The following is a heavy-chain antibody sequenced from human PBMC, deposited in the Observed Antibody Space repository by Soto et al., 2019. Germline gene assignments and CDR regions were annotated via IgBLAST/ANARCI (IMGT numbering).Heavy chain of an antibody. CDR1: GGSISTYY. J-gene: IGHJ4*02. CDR2: IYYSGST. Sequence: QVQLQESGPGLVKPSETLSLTCTVSGGSISTYYWSWIRQPPGKGLEWIGYIYYSGSTNYNPSLKSRVTISVDTSKNQFSLQLSSVTAADTAVYYCARGHLEYSSSHSRGGFDYWGQGTLVTVSS. D-gene: IGHD6-6*01. V-gene: IGHV4-59*01. CDR3: ARGHLEYSSSHSRGGFDY.